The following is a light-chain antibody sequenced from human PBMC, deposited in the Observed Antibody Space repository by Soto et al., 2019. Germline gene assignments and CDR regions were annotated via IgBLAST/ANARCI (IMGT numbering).Light chain of an antibody. V-gene: IGLV2-8*01. CDR2: EVT. Sequence: QSALTQPPSASGSPGQSVTISCTGTSSYVGNYNYVSWYQQHPGNAPKLMIYEVTKRPSGVPDRFSGSKSGNTASLTVSGLQAEDEADYYCSSYAGSKTLFGGGTKLTVL. CDR1: SSYVGNYNY. CDR3: SSYAGSKTL. J-gene: IGLJ3*02.